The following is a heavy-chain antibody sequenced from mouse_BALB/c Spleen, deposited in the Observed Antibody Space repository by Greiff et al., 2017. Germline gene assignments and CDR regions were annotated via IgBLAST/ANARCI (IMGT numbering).Heavy chain of an antibody. J-gene: IGHJ2*01. V-gene: IGHV2-9*02. CDR2: IWAGGST. D-gene: IGHD1-1*01. CDR1: GFSLTSYG. CDR3: ARDRNYYGSSSFDY. Sequence: VHLVESGPGLVAPSQSLSITCTVSGFSLTSYGVHWVRQPPGKGLEWLGVIWAGGSTNYNSALMSRLSISKDNSKSQVFLKMNSLQTDDTAMYYCARDRNYYGSSSFDYWGQGTTLTVSS.